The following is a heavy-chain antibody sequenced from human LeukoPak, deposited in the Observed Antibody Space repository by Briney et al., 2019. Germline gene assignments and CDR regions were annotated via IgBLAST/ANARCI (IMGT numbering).Heavy chain of an antibody. V-gene: IGHV1-69*04. J-gene: IGHJ2*01. Sequence: ASVKVSCKASGGTFSSYAISWVRQAPGQGLEWMGRIIPILGIANYAQKFQGRVTITADKSTSTAYMELSSLRSEDTAVYYCARDRYYYDSRIDLWGRGTLVTVSS. CDR2: IIPILGIA. CDR1: GGTFSSYA. D-gene: IGHD3-22*01. CDR3: ARDRYYYDSRIDL.